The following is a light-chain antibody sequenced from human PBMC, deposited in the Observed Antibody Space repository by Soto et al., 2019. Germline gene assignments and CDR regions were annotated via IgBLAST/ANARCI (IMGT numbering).Light chain of an antibody. J-gene: IGKJ1*01. V-gene: IGKV3-20*01. Sequence: EIGLTQSPATLSVSPGERVTLSCRASQSVSSSYLAWYQQKPGQAPRLLIYGASSRATGIPDRFSGSGSGTDFTLTISRLEPEDFAVYYCQQYGSSPWTFGQGTKVDIK. CDR1: QSVSSSY. CDR2: GAS. CDR3: QQYGSSPWT.